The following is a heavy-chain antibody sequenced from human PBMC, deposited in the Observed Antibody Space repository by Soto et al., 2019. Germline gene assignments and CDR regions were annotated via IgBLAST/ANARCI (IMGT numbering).Heavy chain of an antibody. CDR1: GGSITSRNW. Sequence: SETLSLTCAVSGGSITSRNWWSWVRQPPGKGLEWIGEIYHSGSTNYNPSLKSRVTISVDTSKNQFSLTVTSVTAADTAVYYCARRIVDTETFDYWGQGTLVTVSS. V-gene: IGHV4-4*02. D-gene: IGHD5-12*01. CDR2: IYHSGST. J-gene: IGHJ4*02. CDR3: ARRIVDTETFDY.